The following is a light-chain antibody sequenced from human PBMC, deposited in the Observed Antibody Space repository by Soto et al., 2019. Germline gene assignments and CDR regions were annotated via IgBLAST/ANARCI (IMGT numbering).Light chain of an antibody. CDR2: DVS. Sequence: QSALPQPASVSGSPGQSITISCTGTSSDVGGYNYVSWYQQHPGKAPKLMIYDVSNLPSGVSNRFSGFKSGNTASLTISGLQAEDEADYYCSSYTSSSTLVVFGGGTKRTVI. CDR3: SSYTSSSTLVV. J-gene: IGLJ2*01. CDR1: SSDVGGYNY. V-gene: IGLV2-14*01.